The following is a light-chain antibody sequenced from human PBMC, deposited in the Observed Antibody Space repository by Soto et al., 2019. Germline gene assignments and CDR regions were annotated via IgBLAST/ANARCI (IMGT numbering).Light chain of an antibody. V-gene: IGLV1-51*02. Sequence: QSVLTQAPSVSAAPGQKVTISCSGSSSNIGNNYVFWYQQHLPGTAPKLLIYENNRRPSEIPDRFSGSKSGTSATLDITGLQTGDEADYYCGTWDSSLNTEIFGGVTKLTVL. J-gene: IGLJ2*01. CDR3: GTWDSSLNTEI. CDR1: SSNIGNNY. CDR2: ENN.